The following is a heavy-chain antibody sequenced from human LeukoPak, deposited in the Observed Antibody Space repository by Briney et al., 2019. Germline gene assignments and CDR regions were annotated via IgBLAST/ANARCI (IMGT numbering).Heavy chain of an antibody. Sequence: GGSLRLSCAASGFIFSNYEMNWVRQAPGKGLEWVSYISRSGSSTYYADSVKGRFTISRDNAKNSLYLQMNSLRAEDTAVYYCARWTRVSSTSLWSFDLWGRGDLVTVSS. CDR1: GFIFSNYE. J-gene: IGHJ2*01. V-gene: IGHV3-48*03. CDR2: ISRSGSST. CDR3: ARWTRVSSTSLWSFDL. D-gene: IGHD6-6*01.